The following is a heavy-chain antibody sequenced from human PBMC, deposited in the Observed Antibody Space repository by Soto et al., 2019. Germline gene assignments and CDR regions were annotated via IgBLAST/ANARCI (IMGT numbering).Heavy chain of an antibody. D-gene: IGHD7-27*01. CDR2: IYHSGST. J-gene: IGHJ4*02. V-gene: IGHV4-30-2*01. Sequence: QLQLQESGSGLVKPSQTLSLTCAVSGDSLTSGPYSWSWIRQPPGKGLEWIGYIYHSGSTYYTPSLSRRVFPSVDRSMNLFSLHVGSVTAADTAMYFCARRGAWAYPFDVCGQGALVTVAS. CDR1: GDSLTSGPYS. CDR3: ARRGAWAYPFDV.